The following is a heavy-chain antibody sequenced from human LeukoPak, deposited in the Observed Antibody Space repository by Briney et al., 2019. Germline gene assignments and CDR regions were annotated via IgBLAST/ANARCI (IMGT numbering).Heavy chain of an antibody. CDR3: ARDPASDSSGLLEL. J-gene: IGHJ4*02. CDR2: ISNTGTNK. D-gene: IGHD3-22*01. V-gene: IGHV3-30*04. CDR1: GFTLSYYA. Sequence: GVSRSLSCKASGFTLSYYALHWVRQAPGKSLEWMSFISNTGTNKFYGDSVKDPFTISTDNSNNIVYLQMNGLRSADAAVYFCARDPASDSSGLLELWGQGTLVTVSS.